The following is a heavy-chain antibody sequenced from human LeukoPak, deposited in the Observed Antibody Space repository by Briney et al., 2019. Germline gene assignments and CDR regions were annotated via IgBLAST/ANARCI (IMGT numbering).Heavy chain of an antibody. Sequence: GGSLRLSCAASGFTFNTYTMNWVRQAPGKGLEWVSSITHSSSNIYYADSVKGRFTISRDNAKNSLYLQMNSLRAEDTAVYYCATVSSGWSKAYFDYWGQGALVTVSS. CDR1: GFTFNTYT. CDR2: ITHSSSNI. CDR3: ATVSSGWSKAYFDY. D-gene: IGHD6-19*01. J-gene: IGHJ4*02. V-gene: IGHV3-21*01.